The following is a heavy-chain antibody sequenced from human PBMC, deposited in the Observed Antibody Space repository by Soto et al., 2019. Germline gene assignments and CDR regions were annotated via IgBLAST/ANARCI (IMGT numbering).Heavy chain of an antibody. Sequence: EVRLVESGGGLVQPGGSLRLSCAASGFTFSSDWMTWVRQAPGKGLEWVANIRKDGSKTSDLDFVRGRFTLSRDNALSSLYLQMDSLRDEDTALYYCARDVFAGTSSVYFDAFDIWGQGTMVTVSS. CDR2: IRKDGSKT. CDR1: GFTFSSDW. D-gene: IGHD6-13*01. CDR3: ARDVFAGTSSVYFDAFDI. V-gene: IGHV3-7*05. J-gene: IGHJ3*02.